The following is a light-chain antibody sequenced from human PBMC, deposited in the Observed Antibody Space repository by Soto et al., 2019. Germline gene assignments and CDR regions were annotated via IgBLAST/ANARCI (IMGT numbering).Light chain of an antibody. CDR3: QQYPGYT. CDR2: YAS. CDR1: QSVSSRY. Sequence: EIVLTQSPGTLSLSPGERATLSCRASQSVSSRYLAWYQQKPGQAPRLLIYYASSRATGIPDRFSGSGSGTDFTLSINRLEPEDFAVYYCQQYPGYTFGQGTKLEIK. V-gene: IGKV3-20*01. J-gene: IGKJ2*01.